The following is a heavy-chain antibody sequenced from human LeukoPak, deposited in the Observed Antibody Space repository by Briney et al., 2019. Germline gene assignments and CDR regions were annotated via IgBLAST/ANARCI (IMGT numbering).Heavy chain of an antibody. CDR3: ARSGNRIAAAGNHPGVY. J-gene: IGHJ4*02. V-gene: IGHV3-30*04. CDR2: ISYDGSNK. Sequence: GGSLRLSCAASGFTFSSYAMHRVRQAPGKGLEWVAVISYDGSNKYYADSVKGRFTISRDNSKNTLYLQMNSLRAEDTAVYYCARSGNRIAAAGNHPGVYWGQGTLVTVSS. D-gene: IGHD6-13*01. CDR1: GFTFSSYA.